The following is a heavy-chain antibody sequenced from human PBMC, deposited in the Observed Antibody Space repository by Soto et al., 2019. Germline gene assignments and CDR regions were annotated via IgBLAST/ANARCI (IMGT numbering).Heavy chain of an antibody. CDR2: ISWNSRSI. CDR1: GFTFDDYA. J-gene: IGHJ4*02. Sequence: PGGSLRLSCAASGFTFDDYAMHWVRQAPGKGLEWVSVISWNSRSIGYADSVKGRFTISRDNAKNSLYLRMNSLRIEDTALYYCAKDSYSSTWYGPTDYWGQGTLVTVSS. CDR3: AKDSYSSTWYGPTDY. D-gene: IGHD6-13*01. V-gene: IGHV3-9*01.